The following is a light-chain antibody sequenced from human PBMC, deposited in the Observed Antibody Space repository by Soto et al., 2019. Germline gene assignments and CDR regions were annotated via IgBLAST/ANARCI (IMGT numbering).Light chain of an antibody. CDR2: GAS. J-gene: IGKJ1*01. V-gene: IGKV3-20*01. Sequence: EVVLTQSPGTLSLSPGERATLSCRASQSVSSSDLAWYQQKPGQPPRLLISGASNRATGPPDRFSGSASGTDSPLTITRLAHEDFAVYYCQQYGSSPRTFGQGTKVDIK. CDR3: QQYGSSPRT. CDR1: QSVSSSD.